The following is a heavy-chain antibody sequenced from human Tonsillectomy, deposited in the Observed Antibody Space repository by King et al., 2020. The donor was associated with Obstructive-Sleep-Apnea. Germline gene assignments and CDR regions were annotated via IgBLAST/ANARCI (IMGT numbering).Heavy chain of an antibody. CDR3: ARRDYAGVDNWYFDL. Sequence: VQLVESGAEVKKPGESLKISCKGSGYSFTSYWIGWVRQIPGKGLEWMGIFYPGDSDTRYSPSFQGQVTISADKSISTAYLQGGSLKASDTAMYYCARRDYAGVDNWYFDLWGRGTLVTVSS. CDR1: GYSFTSYW. CDR2: FYPGDSDT. V-gene: IGHV5-51*01. D-gene: IGHD4-23*01. J-gene: IGHJ2*01.